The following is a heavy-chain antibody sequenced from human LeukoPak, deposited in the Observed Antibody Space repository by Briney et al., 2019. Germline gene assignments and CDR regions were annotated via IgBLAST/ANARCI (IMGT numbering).Heavy chain of an antibody. V-gene: IGHV1-18*01. D-gene: IGHD3-3*01. CDR1: GYTFTSYG. J-gene: IGHJ4*02. CDR2: ISAYNGNT. CDR3: ARDGRYDFWSGYPDY. Sequence: ASVKVSCKASGYTFTSYGISWVRQAPGQGLECMGWISAYNGNTNYAQKLQGRVTMTTDTSMSTAYMELRSLKSDDTAVYYCARDGRYDFWSGYPDYWGQGTLVTVSS.